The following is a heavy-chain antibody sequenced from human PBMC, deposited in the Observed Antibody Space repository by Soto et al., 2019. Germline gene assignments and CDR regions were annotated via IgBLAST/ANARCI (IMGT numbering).Heavy chain of an antibody. D-gene: IGHD5-12*01. CDR3: TREAIVAENWFDP. Sequence: ASVKVSCKASGYTFTSYDINWVRQATGQGLEWVGWMNPNTGNIKYSHKFEDRVSISRDTATSTAYMELRGLRSEDTAVYFCTREAIVAENWFDPWGQGTLVTVSS. CDR2: MNPNTGNI. J-gene: IGHJ5*02. V-gene: IGHV1-8*01. CDR1: GYTFTSYD.